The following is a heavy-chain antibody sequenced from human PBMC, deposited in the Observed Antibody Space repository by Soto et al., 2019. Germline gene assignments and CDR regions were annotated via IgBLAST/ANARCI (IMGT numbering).Heavy chain of an antibody. V-gene: IGHV4-59*01. CDR3: ARGVNGYGDGNWFDP. CDR1: GGSISSYY. D-gene: IGHD4-17*01. CDR2: IYYSGST. J-gene: IGHJ5*02. Sequence: SETLSLTCTVSGGSISSYYWSWIRQPPGKGLEWIGYIYYSGSTNYNPSLKSRVTISVDTSKNQFSLKLSSVTAADTAVYYCARGVNGYGDGNWFDPWGQGTLVTVSS.